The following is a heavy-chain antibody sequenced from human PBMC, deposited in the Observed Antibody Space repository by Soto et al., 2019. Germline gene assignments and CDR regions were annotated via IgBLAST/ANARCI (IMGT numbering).Heavy chain of an antibody. V-gene: IGHV1-69*02. D-gene: IGHD2-21*01. Sequence: QVQLVQSGAEVMKPGSSVKVSCKASGGTFSSYTISWVRQAPGQGLEWMGRIIPILGIANYAQKFQGRVTITAGKTTSPAQMGVENLRSEDKAGYYCSRGRGGGDTLDYWGQGTLVTVSS. CDR3: SRGRGGGDTLDY. CDR1: GGTFSSYT. J-gene: IGHJ4*02. CDR2: IIPILGIA.